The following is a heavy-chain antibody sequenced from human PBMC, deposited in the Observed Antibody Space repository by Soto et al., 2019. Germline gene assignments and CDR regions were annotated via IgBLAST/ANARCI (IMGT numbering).Heavy chain of an antibody. V-gene: IGHV1-18*04. CDR2: IRVYNGNT. D-gene: IGHD4-17*01. CDR1: GYTFSRYG. Sequence: QVQLVQSGPEVKKPGASVKVSCKASGYTFSRYGISWGRQAPGQGLEWMGWIRVYNGNTKYAQKVQDRVTMTTDTSTSTAYMELRSLRSDDTAVYYCARKEDYGDYVDYWGQGTLVTVSS. CDR3: ARKEDYGDYVDY. J-gene: IGHJ4*02.